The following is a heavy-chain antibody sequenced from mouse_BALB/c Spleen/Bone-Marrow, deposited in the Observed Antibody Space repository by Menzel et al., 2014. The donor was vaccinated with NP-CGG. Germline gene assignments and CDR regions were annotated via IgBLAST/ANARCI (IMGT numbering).Heavy chain of an antibody. CDR3: IRHFYGSSYFDY. CDR2: FYPGSGNI. CDR1: GYTFTDYI. D-gene: IGHD1-1*01. Sequence: QVQLQQSGAELVKPGASVKLSCKASGYTFTDYIIHWIKQRSGQGLEWIGWFYPGSGNIKYNEKFKDKATLTADKSSSTVYMELSRLTSEDSAVYFCIRHFYGSSYFDYWGQGTTLTVSS. J-gene: IGHJ2*01. V-gene: IGHV1-62-2*01.